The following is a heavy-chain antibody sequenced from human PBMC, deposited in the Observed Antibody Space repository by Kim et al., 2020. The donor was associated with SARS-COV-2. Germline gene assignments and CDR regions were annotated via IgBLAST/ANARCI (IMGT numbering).Heavy chain of an antibody. CDR2: ISGSGGTT. D-gene: IGHD6-19*01. CDR3: AKYTVGGQSLFDS. CDR1: GFTFSSYA. V-gene: IGHV3-23*01. J-gene: IGHJ4*02. Sequence: GGSLRLSCAASGFTFSSYAMSWVRQAPGKGLEWVSSISGSGGTTHYADSVKGRFTISRDNSKNTLYLQMNSLRAEDTAVYYCAKYTVGGQSLFDSWGQGTLVTVSS.